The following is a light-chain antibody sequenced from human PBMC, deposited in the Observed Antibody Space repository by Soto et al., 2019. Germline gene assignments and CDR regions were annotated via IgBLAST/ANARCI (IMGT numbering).Light chain of an antibody. J-gene: IGKJ2*01. Sequence: DIQMTQSPSTLSASVGDRVTITCRASQSVSTWLAWYQQKPGKGPKLLIYDASSLQSGVPSRFSGSGSGTEFTLTISSLQPDDFATYYCQQYNSQIEFGQGTKLEIK. CDR1: QSVSTW. CDR2: DAS. V-gene: IGKV1-5*01. CDR3: QQYNSQIE.